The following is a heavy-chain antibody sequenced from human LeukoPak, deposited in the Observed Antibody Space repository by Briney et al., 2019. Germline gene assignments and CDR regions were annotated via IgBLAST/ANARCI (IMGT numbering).Heavy chain of an antibody. CDR2: IIPIFGTA. CDR1: GGTFSSYA. V-gene: IGHV1-69*05. Sequence: ASVKVSCKASGGTFSSYAISWVRQAPGQGLEWMGRIIPIFGTANYAQKFQGRVTITTDESTSTAYMELSSLRSEDTAVYYCARDYHDSSGYSDYWGQGTLVTVSS. CDR3: ARDYHDSSGYSDY. J-gene: IGHJ4*02. D-gene: IGHD3-22*01.